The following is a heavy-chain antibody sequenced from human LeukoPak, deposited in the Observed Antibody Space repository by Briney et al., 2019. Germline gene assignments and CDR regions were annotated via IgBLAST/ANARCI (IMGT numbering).Heavy chain of an antibody. CDR1: GGTFSSYA. CDR2: IIPIFGTA. J-gene: IGHJ4*02. Sequence: SVKVSCKASGGTFSSYAISWVRQAPGQGLEWMGGIIPIFGTANDAQKFQGRVTITADESTSTAYMELSSLRSEDTAVYYCARVGRWFGELLLAYWGQGTLVTVSS. CDR3: ARVGRWFGELLLAY. V-gene: IGHV1-69*01. D-gene: IGHD3-10*01.